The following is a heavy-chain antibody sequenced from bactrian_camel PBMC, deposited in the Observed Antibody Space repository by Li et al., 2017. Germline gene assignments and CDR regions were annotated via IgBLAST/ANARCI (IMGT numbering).Heavy chain of an antibody. J-gene: IGHJ6*01. V-gene: IGHV3S40*01. Sequence: DVQLVESGGGLVQPGGSLRLSCAASGFTFSSYAMSWVRQAPGKGLEWVSAINSDGASTFYAGSVKGRFTVSQDAAKNTVYLQMSNLKPEDTGMYYCAINKVKHATCMFPIKAPGIIDFDYWGQGTQVTVS. CDR1: GFTFSSYA. D-gene: IGHD1*01. CDR3: AINKVKHATCMFPIKAPGIIDFDY. CDR2: INSDGAST.